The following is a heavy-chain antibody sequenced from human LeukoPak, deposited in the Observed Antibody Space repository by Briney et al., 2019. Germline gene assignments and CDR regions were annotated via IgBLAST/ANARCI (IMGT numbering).Heavy chain of an antibody. CDR2: INPSGGST. CDR1: GYTFTGYY. D-gene: IGHD2-2*03. CDR3: ARDGYCSSTSCYEFDP. Sequence: ASVKVSCKASGYTFTGYYMHWVRQAPGQGLEWMGIINPSGGSTSYAQKFQGRVTMTRDMSTSTVYMELSSLRSEDTAVYYCARDGYCSSTSCYEFDPWGQGTLVTVSS. V-gene: IGHV1-46*01. J-gene: IGHJ5*02.